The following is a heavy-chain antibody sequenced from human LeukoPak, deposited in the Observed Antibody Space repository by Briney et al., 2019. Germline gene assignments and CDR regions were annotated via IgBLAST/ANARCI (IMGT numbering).Heavy chain of an antibody. V-gene: IGHV4-38-2*01. Sequence: PSETLCLTCAVSGYSISSGYYWGWIRQPPGKGLEWIGSIYRSGSTYYNPSLKSRVTISVDTSKNQFSLKLSSVTAADTAVYYCARRGGISTAASALNWFDPWGQGTLVTVSS. J-gene: IGHJ5*02. CDR3: ARRGGISTAASALNWFDP. CDR1: GYSISSGYY. CDR2: IYRSGST. D-gene: IGHD2-2*01.